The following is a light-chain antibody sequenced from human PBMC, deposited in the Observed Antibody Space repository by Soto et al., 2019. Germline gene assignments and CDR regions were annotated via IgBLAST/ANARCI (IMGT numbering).Light chain of an antibody. CDR3: TSFTSISTRV. CDR2: EVS. J-gene: IGLJ1*01. V-gene: IGLV2-14*01. CDR1: SSDVGLYNF. Sequence: QSALTQPASVSGSAGQSITISCTGTSSDVGLYNFLSWYQQHPGKAPKLVIYEVSNRPSGVSNRFSGSKSGNTASLTISGLRAEDEADYYCTSFTSISTRVFGTGTKVTVL.